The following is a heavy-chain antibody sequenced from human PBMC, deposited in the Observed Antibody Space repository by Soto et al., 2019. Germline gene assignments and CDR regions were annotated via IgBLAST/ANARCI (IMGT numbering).Heavy chain of an antibody. CDR1: GFTFSSYA. CDR2: ISGSGGST. CDR3: AKDSGVGATRNFDF. Sequence: GGSLRLSCAASGFTFSSYAMSWVRQAPGKGLEWVSAISGSGGSTYYADSVKGRFTISRDNSKNTLYLEMNSLRAEDTAVSYCAKDSGVGATRNFDFWGQGTLVTVSS. J-gene: IGHJ4*02. D-gene: IGHD1-26*01. V-gene: IGHV3-23*01.